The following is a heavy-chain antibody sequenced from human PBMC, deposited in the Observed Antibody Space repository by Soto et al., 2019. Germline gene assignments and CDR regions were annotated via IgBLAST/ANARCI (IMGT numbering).Heavy chain of an antibody. CDR3: ARDQDCSSTSCYRFTYYYYYYGMDV. Sequence: ASVKVSCKASGYTFTSYGISWVRQAPGQGLEWMGWISAYNGNTNYAQKLQGRVTMTTDTSTSTAYMELRSLRSDDTAVYYCARDQDCSSTSCYRFTYYYYYYGMDVWGQGTTVTVSS. V-gene: IGHV1-18*01. CDR1: GYTFTSYG. J-gene: IGHJ6*02. D-gene: IGHD2-2*01. CDR2: ISAYNGNT.